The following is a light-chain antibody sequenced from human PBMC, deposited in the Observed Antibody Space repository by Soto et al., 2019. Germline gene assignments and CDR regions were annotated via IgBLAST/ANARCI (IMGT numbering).Light chain of an antibody. J-gene: IGKJ4*01. Sequence: EIVMTQSPATLSVSPGERATLSCRASQSLNNNLAWYQQKPGQAPRLLIYFASTRATGNPARFSGSGSGTDFSLTISSLQSEDFAVYYCQQYSAWPLTFGGGTKVETK. V-gene: IGKV3-15*01. CDR3: QQYSAWPLT. CDR1: QSLNNN. CDR2: FAS.